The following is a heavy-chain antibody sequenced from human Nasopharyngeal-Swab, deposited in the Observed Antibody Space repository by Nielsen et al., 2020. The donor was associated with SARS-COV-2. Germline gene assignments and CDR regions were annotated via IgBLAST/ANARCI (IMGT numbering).Heavy chain of an antibody. CDR3: ARWGIVATGSYYYYGMDV. CDR2: IIPIFGAA. D-gene: IGHD5-12*01. V-gene: IGHV1-69*01. J-gene: IGHJ6*02. Sequence: WVRQAPGQGLEWMEGIIPIFGAANYAQKFQGRVTITADESTSTAYMELSSLRSEDTAVYYCARWGIVATGSYYYYGMDVWGQGTTVTVSS.